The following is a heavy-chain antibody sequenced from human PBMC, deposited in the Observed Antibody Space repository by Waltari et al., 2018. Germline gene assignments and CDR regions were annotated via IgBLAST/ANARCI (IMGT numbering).Heavy chain of an antibody. CDR2: IYHSGTT. CDR1: GYSISSGYY. D-gene: IGHD4-4*01. Sequence: QVQLQESGPGLVKPSETLSLTCTVSGYSISSGYYWGWIRQPPGKGLEGIGSIYHSGTTYYNPSLKSRVTISIAASKNQFSLKLSSVTAADTAMYYCAGDYGNQINYFDFWGQGTLVTVSS. CDR3: AGDYGNQINYFDF. V-gene: IGHV4-38-2*02. J-gene: IGHJ4*02.